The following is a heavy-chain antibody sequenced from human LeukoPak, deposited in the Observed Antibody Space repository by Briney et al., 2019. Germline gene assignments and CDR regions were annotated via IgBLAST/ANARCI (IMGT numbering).Heavy chain of an antibody. J-gene: IGHJ3*02. V-gene: IGHV4-4*07. CDR2: IYTSGST. CDR1: GGSISSYY. CDR3: ARDLGPGYSYGYNAFDI. Sequence: SETLSLTCTVSGGSISSYYWSWIRQPAGKGLEWIGRIYTSGSTNYNPSLKSRVTISVDTSKNQFSLKLSSVTAADTAVYYCARDLGPGYSYGYNAFDIWGQGTMVTVSS. D-gene: IGHD5-18*01.